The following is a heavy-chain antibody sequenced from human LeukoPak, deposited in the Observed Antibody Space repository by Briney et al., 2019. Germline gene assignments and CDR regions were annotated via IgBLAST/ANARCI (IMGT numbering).Heavy chain of an antibody. Sequence: PGGSLRLSCAASGFDFHNYWMHWVRQAPGKGLEWVSAISGSGGSTYYADSVKGRFTISRDNSKNTLYLQMNSLRAEDTAVYYCAKYRGKVGYDSSGDLDYWGQGTLVTVSS. CDR1: GFDFHNYW. CDR3: AKYRGKVGYDSSGDLDY. V-gene: IGHV3-23*01. D-gene: IGHD3-22*01. CDR2: ISGSGGST. J-gene: IGHJ4*02.